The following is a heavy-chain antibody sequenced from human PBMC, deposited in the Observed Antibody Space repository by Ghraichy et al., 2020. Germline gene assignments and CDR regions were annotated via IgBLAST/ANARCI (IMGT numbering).Heavy chain of an antibody. D-gene: IGHD7-27*01. J-gene: IGHJ3*02. Sequence: ETLSLTCAASGFTFSNYWMTWVRQAPGKGLEWVANIYHDGSDKHYVDSVRGRFTVSRDSAQNSLYMQMNSLRADDTAVYYCARDPGVINVNWGAFDIWGQGTMVTVSS. CDR1: GFTFSNYW. CDR2: IYHDGSDK. V-gene: IGHV3-7*03. CDR3: ARDPGVINVNWGAFDI.